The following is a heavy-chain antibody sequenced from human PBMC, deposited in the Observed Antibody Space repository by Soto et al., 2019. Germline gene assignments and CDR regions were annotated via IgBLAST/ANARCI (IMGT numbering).Heavy chain of an antibody. J-gene: IGHJ4*02. D-gene: IGHD1-1*01. CDR1: GFSFSSYS. CDR3: ATDQLSLLNYDY. V-gene: IGHV3-21*01. Sequence: GGSLRLSCAASGFSFSSYSMNWVRQAPGKGLEWVSTISSTSIYIYYADSVRGRFTISRDNAKNSVYLQMNSLRAEDTAVYYCATDQLSLLNYDYWGQGTLVTVSS. CDR2: ISSTSIYI.